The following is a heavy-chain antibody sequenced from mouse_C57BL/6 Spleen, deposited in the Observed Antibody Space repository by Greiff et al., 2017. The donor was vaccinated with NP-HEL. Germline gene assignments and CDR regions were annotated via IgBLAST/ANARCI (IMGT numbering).Heavy chain of an antibody. D-gene: IGHD1-1*02. Sequence: EVMLVESEGGLVQPGSSMKLSCTASGFTFSDYYMAWVRQVPEKGLEWVANINYDGSSTYYLDSLKSRFIISRDNAKNILYLQMSSLKSEDTATYYCAREGNGPGAMDYWGQGTSVTVSS. CDR2: INYDGSST. J-gene: IGHJ4*01. V-gene: IGHV5-16*01. CDR1: GFTFSDYY. CDR3: AREGNGPGAMDY.